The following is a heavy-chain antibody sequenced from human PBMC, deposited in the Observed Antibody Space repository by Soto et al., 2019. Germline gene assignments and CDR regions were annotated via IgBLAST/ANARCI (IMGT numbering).Heavy chain of an antibody. V-gene: IGHV4-30-4*01. CDR2: IYYGGST. Sequence: SETLSLTCIVSGGSISSGAYYWSWIRQPPGKGLEWIGYIYYGGSTYYNPSLMSRVTISVDTSKNQFSLNLRSVTAADTAVYYCARHRAYGDYGYYYGMDVWGQGTTVTVSS. CDR1: GGSISSGAYY. D-gene: IGHD4-17*01. J-gene: IGHJ6*02. CDR3: ARHRAYGDYGYYYGMDV.